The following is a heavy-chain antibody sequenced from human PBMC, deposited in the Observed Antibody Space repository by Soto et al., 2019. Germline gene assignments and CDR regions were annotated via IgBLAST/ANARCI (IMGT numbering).Heavy chain of an antibody. V-gene: IGHV1-18*01. CDR1: GYTFTNYG. CDR2: ISAYNGNT. J-gene: IGHJ5*02. CDR3: ARGVGSGSYYNQYNWFDP. D-gene: IGHD3-10*01. Sequence: GASVKVSCKASGYTFTNYGISWVRQAPGQGLEWMGWISAYNGNTNHAKKLQGRVTMTTDTSTSTAYMELRSLRSDDTAVYYCARGVGSGSYYNQYNWFDPWGQGTLVTVSS.